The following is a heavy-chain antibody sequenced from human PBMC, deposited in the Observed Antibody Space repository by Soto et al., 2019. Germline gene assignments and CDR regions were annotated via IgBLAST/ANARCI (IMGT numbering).Heavy chain of an antibody. D-gene: IGHD2-8*01. J-gene: IGHJ3*02. CDR1: GFTFSSYA. CDR3: ARASVLMVYAIPIAAFDI. V-gene: IGHV3-64*01. CDR2: ISSNGGST. Sequence: EVQLVESGGGLVQPGGSLRLSCAASGFTFSSYAMHWVRQAPGKGLEYVSAISSNGGSTYYANSVKGRFTISRDNSKNTLYLQMGSLRAEDMAVYYCARASVLMVYAIPIAAFDIWGQGTMVTVSS.